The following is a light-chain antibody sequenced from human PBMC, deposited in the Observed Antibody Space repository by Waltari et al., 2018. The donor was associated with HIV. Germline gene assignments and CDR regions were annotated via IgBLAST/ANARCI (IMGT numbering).Light chain of an antibody. CDR1: HSLKKY. CDR3: QQTSITRT. Sequence: DVQMPQSPSSLSASVGARTTISCRGSHSLKKYVNWYHQRPERAPKALIYETSKLWSGVPSSFSGSGAETDFTLTISGLQAEDFGTYYCQQTSITRTFGQGTKVEVK. J-gene: IGKJ1*01. CDR2: ETS. V-gene: IGKV1-39*01.